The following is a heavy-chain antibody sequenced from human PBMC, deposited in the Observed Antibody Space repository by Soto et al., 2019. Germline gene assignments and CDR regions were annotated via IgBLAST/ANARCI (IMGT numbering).Heavy chain of an antibody. CDR2: ISSSSSYI. D-gene: IGHD3-16*01. CDR1: GFTFSTYN. CDR3: ARDRSLYVGDAFDI. Sequence: EVQLVESGGGLVKPGGSLRLSCAASGFTFSTYNMNWVRQAPGKGLESVSSISSSSSYIYYADSVKGRFTISRDNAKNSLYLQMNSLRAEDTAVYYCARDRSLYVGDAFDIWGQGTMVTVSS. V-gene: IGHV3-21*01. J-gene: IGHJ3*02.